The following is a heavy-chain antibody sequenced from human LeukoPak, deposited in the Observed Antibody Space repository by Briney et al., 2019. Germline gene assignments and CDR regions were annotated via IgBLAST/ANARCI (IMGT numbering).Heavy chain of an antibody. D-gene: IGHD6-19*01. Sequence: GESLKISCKGSGYSFTSYWFGWVRQMPGKGLEWMGIIYPGDSDTRYSPSFQGQVTISADKSINTAYLQWSSLKASDTAVYYCTIPTTNSGWDYWGQGTLVTVSS. CDR1: GYSFTSYW. CDR3: TIPTTNSGWDY. CDR2: IYPGDSDT. J-gene: IGHJ4*02. V-gene: IGHV5-51*01.